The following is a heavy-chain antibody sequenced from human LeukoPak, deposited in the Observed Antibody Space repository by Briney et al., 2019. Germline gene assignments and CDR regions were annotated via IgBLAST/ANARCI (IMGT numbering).Heavy chain of an antibody. Sequence: GGSLRLSCAASGFTFSTYAMTWVRRAPGRGLEWVSTISGSVSTTYSAASVKGRFTISRDNSKNTLYLQMNTLRAEDTALYYCAKHTAGASGFDFWGQGALVTVSS. CDR1: GFTFSTYA. CDR3: AKHTAGASGFDF. D-gene: IGHD1-26*01. CDR2: ISGSVSTT. J-gene: IGHJ4*02. V-gene: IGHV3-23*01.